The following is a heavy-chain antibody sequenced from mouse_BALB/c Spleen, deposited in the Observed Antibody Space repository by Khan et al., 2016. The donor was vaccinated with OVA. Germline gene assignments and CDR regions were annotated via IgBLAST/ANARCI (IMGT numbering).Heavy chain of an antibody. J-gene: IGHJ2*01. CDR1: GYSITSGYG. D-gene: IGHD1-2*01. CDR2: ISYSGST. Sequence: VQLQQSGPGLVKPSLSLSLTCTVTGYSITSGYGWNWIRQFPGNKLEWMGYISYSGSTNYNPSLKSRISITRDTSKNQFFLQLNSVTTEDTATYYCARTARIKYWGQGTTLTVSS. CDR3: ARTARIKY. V-gene: IGHV3-2*02.